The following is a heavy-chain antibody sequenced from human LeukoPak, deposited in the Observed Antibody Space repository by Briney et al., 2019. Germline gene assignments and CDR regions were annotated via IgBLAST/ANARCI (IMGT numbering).Heavy chain of an antibody. V-gene: IGHV3-11*01. CDR3: ARDRYGDKYYYFDY. CDR2: ISSSGSTI. D-gene: IGHD4-17*01. Sequence: GGSLRLSCAASGFTFSSYAMSWIRQAPGKGLEWVSYISSSGSTIYYADSVKGRFTISRDNAKNSLYLQMNSLRAEDTAVYYCARDRYGDKYYYFDYWGQGTLVTVSS. CDR1: GFTFSSYA. J-gene: IGHJ4*02.